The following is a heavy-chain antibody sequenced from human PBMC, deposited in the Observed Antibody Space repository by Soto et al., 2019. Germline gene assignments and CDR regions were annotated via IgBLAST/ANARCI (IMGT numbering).Heavy chain of an antibody. CDR2: ISAYSGNI. V-gene: IGHV1-18*04. D-gene: IGHD4-17*01. CDR3: ARVVKAGDYGDYGRYYFDY. J-gene: IGHJ4*01. CDR1: GYTFTTYG. Sequence: QVQLVQSGAEVKKPGASVKVSCKASGYTFTTYGITWVRQAPGQGLEWMGWISAYSGNINYAQKLQGRLNVTTDTSTNTAYMDLRSLRSDDTAVYYCARVVKAGDYGDYGRYYFDYWGHGTLVTVSS.